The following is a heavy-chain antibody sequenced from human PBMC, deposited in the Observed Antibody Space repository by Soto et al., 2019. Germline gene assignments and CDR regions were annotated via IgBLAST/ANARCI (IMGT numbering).Heavy chain of an antibody. CDR2: IYYSGGT. Sequence: SETMSLTCTVSGGCISSSRYYWGWIRQPPGKGLEWIGSIYYSGGTYYNPSLKSRVTISVDPSKNQFSLKLSSVTAADTAVYYCARRLAAAGRYYGMDVWGQGTTVTVSS. CDR1: GGCISSSRYY. J-gene: IGHJ6*02. D-gene: IGHD6-13*01. V-gene: IGHV4-39*01. CDR3: ARRLAAAGRYYGMDV.